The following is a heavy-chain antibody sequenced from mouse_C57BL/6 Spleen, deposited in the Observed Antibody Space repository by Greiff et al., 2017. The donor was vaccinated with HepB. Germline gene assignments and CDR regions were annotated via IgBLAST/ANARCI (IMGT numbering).Heavy chain of an antibody. Sequence: QVQLQQSGAELVRPGASVTLSCKASGYTFTDYEMHWVKQTPVHGLEWIGAIDPETGGTAYNQKFKGKAILTADKSSSTAYMELRSLTSEDSAVYYCTRRRFSFDYWGKGTTLTVSS. CDR2: IDPETGGT. J-gene: IGHJ2*01. CDR3: TRRRFSFDY. CDR1: GYTFTDYE. V-gene: IGHV1-15*01.